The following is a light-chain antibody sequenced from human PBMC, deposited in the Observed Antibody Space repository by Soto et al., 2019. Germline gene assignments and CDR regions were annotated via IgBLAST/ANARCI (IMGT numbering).Light chain of an antibody. Sequence: QSVLTQPPSASGTPGQRVTISCSGSSSNIGSNYVYWYQQLPGTAPKLLIYSNNQRPSGVPDRVSGSKSDTSASLAISGLRSEDEADYYCSAWDESLNSVVFGGGTKVTVL. CDR3: SAWDESLNSVV. V-gene: IGLV1-47*02. J-gene: IGLJ2*01. CDR2: SNN. CDR1: SSNIGSNY.